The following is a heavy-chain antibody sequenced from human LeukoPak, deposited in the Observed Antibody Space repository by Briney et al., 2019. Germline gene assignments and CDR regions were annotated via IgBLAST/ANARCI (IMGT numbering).Heavy chain of an antibody. CDR2: ILPSLGRG. Sequence: AASVKVSCKASGGTFNIYSIHWVRQAPGQGLEWMGGILPSLGRGNYAQKFQGRVTITADKSTSTAYMELSSLRSEDTAVYYCARASGIAVADIWGQGTLVTVSS. CDR3: ARASGIAVADI. J-gene: IGHJ1*01. CDR1: GGTFNIYS. V-gene: IGHV1-69*10. D-gene: IGHD6-19*01.